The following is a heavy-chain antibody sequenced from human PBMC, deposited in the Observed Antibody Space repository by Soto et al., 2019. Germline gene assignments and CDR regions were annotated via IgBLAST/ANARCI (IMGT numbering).Heavy chain of an antibody. CDR2: ISGSGGST. J-gene: IGHJ4*02. CDR1: GFTFSSYA. CDR3: AKDPRIAVAGTYGY. V-gene: IGHV3-23*01. Sequence: GGSLRLSCAASGFTFSSYAMSWVRQAPGKGLEWVSAISGSGGSTHYADSVKGRFTISRDNSKNTLYLQMNSLRAEDTAVYYWAKDPRIAVAGTYGYWGQGTLVTVSS. D-gene: IGHD6-19*01.